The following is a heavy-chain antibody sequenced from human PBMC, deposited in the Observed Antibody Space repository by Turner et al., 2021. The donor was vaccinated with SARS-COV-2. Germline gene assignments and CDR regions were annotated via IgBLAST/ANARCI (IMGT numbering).Heavy chain of an antibody. D-gene: IGHD5-18*01. Sequence: QLQLQESGPGLVKPSETLSLTCTVSGGSISSSSYYWGWIRQPPGKGLEWIGNIYYSGSAYYNPSLKSRVTISVDPSKNQFSLKLTSVTAADTAVYYCARLMDTAMDYYGTDVWCQGTTFTVSS. J-gene: IGHJ6*02. CDR3: ARLMDTAMDYYGTDV. V-gene: IGHV4-39*01. CDR1: GGSISSSSYY. CDR2: IYYSGSA.